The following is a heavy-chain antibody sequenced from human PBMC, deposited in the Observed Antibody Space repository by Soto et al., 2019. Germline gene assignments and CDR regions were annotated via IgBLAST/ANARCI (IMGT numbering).Heavy chain of an antibody. J-gene: IGHJ6*02. CDR3: ARARRSSSGRYYYYYGMDV. V-gene: IGHV3-11*06. Sequence: GGSLRLSCAASGFTFSDYYMRWIRQAPGKGLEWVSYISSSSSYTNYADSVKGRFTISRDNAKNSLDLQMNSLRAEATAVYYCARARRSSSGRYYYYYGMDVWGQGTTVTVSS. CDR1: GFTFSDYY. CDR2: ISSSSSYT. D-gene: IGHD3-10*01.